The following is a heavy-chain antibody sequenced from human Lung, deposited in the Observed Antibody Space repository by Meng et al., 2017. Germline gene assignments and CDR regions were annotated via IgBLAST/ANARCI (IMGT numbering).Heavy chain of an antibody. CDR3: ARGPTTMAHDFDY. J-gene: IGHJ4*02. Sequence: QVPLPRWGAGLLQPSEPLSLTCVVSGGSFSDYYWSWIRQPPGKGLEWIGEINHSGSTNYNPSLESRATISVDTSQNNLSLKLSSVTAADSAVYYCARGPTTMAHDFDYWGQGTLVTVSS. D-gene: IGHD4-11*01. CDR1: GGSFSDYY. V-gene: IGHV4-34*01. CDR2: INHSGST.